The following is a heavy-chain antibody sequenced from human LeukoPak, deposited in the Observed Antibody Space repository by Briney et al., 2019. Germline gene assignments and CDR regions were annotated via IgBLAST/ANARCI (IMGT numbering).Heavy chain of an antibody. D-gene: IGHD6-13*01. V-gene: IGHV1-3*01. Sequence: GASVKVSCKASEYTFTDYTMHWVRQAPGQRLEWMGWINSGNGNTKYSQKFQGRVTMTRDTSTSTVYMELSSLRSEDTAVYYCARGSPHSSSWNDAFDIWGQGTMVTVSS. CDR2: INSGNGNT. J-gene: IGHJ3*02. CDR1: EYTFTDYT. CDR3: ARGSPHSSSWNDAFDI.